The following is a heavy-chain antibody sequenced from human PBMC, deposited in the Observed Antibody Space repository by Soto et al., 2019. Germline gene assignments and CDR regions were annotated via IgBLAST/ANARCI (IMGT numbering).Heavy chain of an antibody. D-gene: IGHD2-21*02. V-gene: IGHV3-30-3*01. CDR3: ARTCGGDCYELYFDY. Sequence: GGSLRLSCAASGFTFSSYAMHWVRQAPGKGLEWVAVISYDGSNKYYADSVKGRFTISRDNSKNTLYLQMNSLRAEDTAVYYCARTCGGDCYELYFDYWGQGTLVTVSS. J-gene: IGHJ4*02. CDR2: ISYDGSNK. CDR1: GFTFSSYA.